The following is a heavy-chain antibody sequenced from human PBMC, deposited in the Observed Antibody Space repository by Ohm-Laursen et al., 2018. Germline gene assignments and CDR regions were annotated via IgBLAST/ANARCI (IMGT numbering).Heavy chain of an antibody. CDR3: ARGGWGYSYGYYYYGMDV. CDR1: GFTVSSNY. J-gene: IGHJ6*02. CDR2: IYSGGST. V-gene: IGHV3-53*01. D-gene: IGHD5-18*01. Sequence: SLRLSCAASGFTVSSNYMSWVRQAPGKGLEWVSVIYSGGSTYYADSVKGRFTISRDNSKNTLYLQRNSLRAEDTAVYYCARGGWGYSYGYYYYGMDVWGQGTTVTVSS.